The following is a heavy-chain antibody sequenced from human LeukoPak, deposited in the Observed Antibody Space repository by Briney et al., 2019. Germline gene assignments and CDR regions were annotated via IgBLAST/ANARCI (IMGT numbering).Heavy chain of an antibody. V-gene: IGHV3-23*01. CDR1: GFTFSSYS. Sequence: GGSLRLSCAASGFTFSSYSMNWVRQAPGKGLEWVSAISGSGGSTYYADSVKGRFTISRDNSKNTLYLQMNSLRAEDTAVYYCAKGRSTYYYDSSGYSDYWGQGTLVTVSS. CDR2: ISGSGGST. D-gene: IGHD3-22*01. CDR3: AKGRSTYYYDSSGYSDY. J-gene: IGHJ4*02.